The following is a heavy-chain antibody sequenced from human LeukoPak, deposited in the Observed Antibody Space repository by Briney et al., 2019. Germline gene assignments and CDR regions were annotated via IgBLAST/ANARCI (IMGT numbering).Heavy chain of an antibody. CDR1: GFTVSNNY. CDR2: IYSGDNT. J-gene: IGHJ4*02. Sequence: GGSLRLSCAAYGFTVSNNYMSWVRQAPGKGLEWVSVIYSGDNTYYVESVKGRFTISRDNSKNTLFLQMNRLRAEDTAVYYCAGRRVLDASFDYWGQGTLVTVSS. CDR3: AGRRVLDASFDY. V-gene: IGHV3-66*02. D-gene: IGHD3-16*01.